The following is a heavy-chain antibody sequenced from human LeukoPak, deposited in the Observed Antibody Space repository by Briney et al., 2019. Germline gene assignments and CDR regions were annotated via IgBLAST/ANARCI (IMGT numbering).Heavy chain of an antibody. Sequence: GGSLRLSCAASGFTFDDYGMSWVRQAPGKGLEWVSATTGSGASTYYADSVKGRFTISRDNSKNTLYLQMNSLRAEDTAVYSCAKGAGFSSSWYFDYWGQGTLVTVSS. J-gene: IGHJ4*02. V-gene: IGHV3-23*01. CDR1: GFTFDDYG. CDR3: AKGAGFSSSWYFDY. CDR2: TTGSGAST. D-gene: IGHD6-13*01.